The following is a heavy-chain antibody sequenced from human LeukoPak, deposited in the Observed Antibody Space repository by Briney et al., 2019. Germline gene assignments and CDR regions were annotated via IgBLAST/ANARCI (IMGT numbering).Heavy chain of an antibody. Sequence: GGSLRLSCAASGFTFSDYYMSWIRRAPGKGLEWLSYISSSSSYTNYADSVKGRFTASRDNAKNSLFLQMSSLRAEDTAVYYCIRGTVGAPGNDYWGQGTLVTVSS. D-gene: IGHD1-26*01. CDR1: GFTFSDYY. J-gene: IGHJ4*02. V-gene: IGHV3-11*06. CDR3: IRGTVGAPGNDY. CDR2: ISSSSSYT.